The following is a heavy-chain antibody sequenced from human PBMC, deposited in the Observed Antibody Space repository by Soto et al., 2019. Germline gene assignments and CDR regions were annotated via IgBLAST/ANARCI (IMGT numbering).Heavy chain of an antibody. CDR2: INPSGGST. CDR1: GYTFTSYY. CDR3: ARGGLRFLEWLLGGWFDP. V-gene: IGHV1-46*01. D-gene: IGHD3-3*01. Sequence: QVQLVQSGAEVKKPGASVKVSCKASGYTFTSYYMHWVRQAPGQGLEWMGIINPSGGSTSYAQKFQGRVTMTRDTSTSTVYMELSSLRSEDTAVYYCARGGLRFLEWLLGGWFDPWGQGTLVTVPS. J-gene: IGHJ5*02.